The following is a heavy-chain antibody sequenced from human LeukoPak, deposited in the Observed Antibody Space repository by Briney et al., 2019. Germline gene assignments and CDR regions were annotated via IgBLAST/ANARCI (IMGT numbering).Heavy chain of an antibody. CDR3: ARTRKDYYDNSGLFDS. V-gene: IGHV3-48*04. Sequence: GGSLRLSCAASGFTFSSYAMSWVRQAPGKGLEWVSYISSSGSTMYYPDSVKGRFTISRDNAKNSLFLQMNSLRAEDTAVYFCARTRKDYYDNSGLFDSWGQGTLVTVSS. CDR1: GFTFSSYA. J-gene: IGHJ4*02. CDR2: ISSSGSTM. D-gene: IGHD3-22*01.